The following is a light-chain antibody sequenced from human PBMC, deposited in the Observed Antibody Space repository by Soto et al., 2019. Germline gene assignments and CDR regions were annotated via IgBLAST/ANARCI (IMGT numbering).Light chain of an antibody. CDR1: QSVSSN. CDR2: GAS. Sequence: EMVMTQSPATLSVSPGERATLSCRASQSVSSNLAWYQQKPGQAPRLLIYGASTRATGIPARFSGSGSGTEFTLTISRLEPEDFAVYYCQQYGSSSVTFGQGTKVDIK. V-gene: IGKV3-15*01. J-gene: IGKJ1*01. CDR3: QQYGSSSVT.